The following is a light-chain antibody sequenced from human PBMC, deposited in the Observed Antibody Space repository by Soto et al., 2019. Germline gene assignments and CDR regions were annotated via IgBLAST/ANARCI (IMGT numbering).Light chain of an antibody. CDR1: QSVSSSY. CDR3: QQYGSSPLT. Sequence: EIVLTQSPGTLSLSPGERATLSCRASQSVSSSYLACHQQKPGQAPRLLIYGASSRDTGIPDRFSGSGSGTDFTLTISRLEPEDFAVYYCQQYGSSPLTFGGGTKVEIK. CDR2: GAS. V-gene: IGKV3-20*01. J-gene: IGKJ4*01.